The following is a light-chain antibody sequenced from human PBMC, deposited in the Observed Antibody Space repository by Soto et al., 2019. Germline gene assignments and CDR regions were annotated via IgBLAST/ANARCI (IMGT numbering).Light chain of an antibody. CDR3: QQYKSYSWT. Sequence: DIQMTQSPSTLSASVGDRVTITCRASQSISSWLAWYQQNPGKAPKVLIYKASNLESGVPSRFSGSGSGTEFTLTISSLQPDDFATYYCQQYKSYSWTFGQGTKVEIK. J-gene: IGKJ1*01. CDR2: KAS. V-gene: IGKV1-5*03. CDR1: QSISSW.